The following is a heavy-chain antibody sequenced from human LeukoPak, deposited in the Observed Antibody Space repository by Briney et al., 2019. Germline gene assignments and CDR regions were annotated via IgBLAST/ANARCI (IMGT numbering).Heavy chain of an antibody. J-gene: IGHJ4*02. CDR1: GFIFSSYA. CDR3: AKDEGSGWPYYFDY. D-gene: IGHD6-19*01. Sequence: PGGSLRLSCAASGFIFSSYAMSWVRQAPGKGLEWVSAISGSGGSTYYADSVEGRFTISRDNSKNTLYLQMNSLRAEDTAVYYCAKDEGSGWPYYFDYWGQGTLVTVSS. V-gene: IGHV3-23*01. CDR2: ISGSGGST.